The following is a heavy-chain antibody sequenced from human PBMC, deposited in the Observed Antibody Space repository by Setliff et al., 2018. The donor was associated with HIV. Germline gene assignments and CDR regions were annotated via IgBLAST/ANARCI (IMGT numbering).Heavy chain of an antibody. V-gene: IGHV4-34*01. Sequence: SETLSLTCAVYGGSFNGYSWTWIRQPPGKGLEWIGGINHSGSTNYNPSLKSRVTISVDTSKSQFSLKLSSVTAADTAVYYCAGFGELLDYYYGMDVWGQGTTVTVSS. D-gene: IGHD3-10*01. CDR2: INHSGST. CDR1: GGSFNGYS. J-gene: IGHJ6*02. CDR3: AGFGELLDYYYGMDV.